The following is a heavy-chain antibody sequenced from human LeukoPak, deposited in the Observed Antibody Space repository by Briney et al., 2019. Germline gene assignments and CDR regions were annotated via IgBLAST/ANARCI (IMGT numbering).Heavy chain of an antibody. D-gene: IGHD2-2*01. V-gene: IGHV3-20*04. CDR1: GFTFDDYG. CDR3: ARGPQLLPHGVSYYMDV. Sequence: GGSLRLSCAASGFTFDDYGMSWVRQAPGKGLEWVSGINWNGGSTGYADSVKGRFTISRDNAKNSLYLQMNSLRAEDTAVYYCARGPQLLPHGVSYYMDVWGKGTTVTISS. J-gene: IGHJ6*03. CDR2: INWNGGST.